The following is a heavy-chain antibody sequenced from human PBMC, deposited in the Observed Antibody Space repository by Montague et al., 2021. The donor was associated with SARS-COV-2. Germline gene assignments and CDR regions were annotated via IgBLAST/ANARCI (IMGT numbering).Heavy chain of an antibody. CDR3: AREGFVGGDYFDL. CDR2: HYSGGIT. CDR1: GVSIISYD. D-gene: IGHD3-16*01. V-gene: IGHV4-4*08. Sequence: SETLSLTCTVSGVSIISYDWSWLPQPPRTLLECIGYHYSGGITGYNPSLKSRGTISVDTSKNQVSLRLKSVTAADTAVYYCAREGFVGGDYFDLWGQGTLVTVSS. J-gene: IGHJ4*02.